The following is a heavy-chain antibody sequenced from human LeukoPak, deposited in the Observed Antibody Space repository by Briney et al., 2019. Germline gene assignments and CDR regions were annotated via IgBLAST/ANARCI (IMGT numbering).Heavy chain of an antibody. J-gene: IGHJ5*02. CDR1: GFTFSTYW. CDR2: IKQDGSEK. Sequence: HPGGSLRLSCAASGFTFSTYWMSWVRQAPGKGLEWVANIKQDGSEKYYVDSVKGRFTISRDNAKNSLYLQMNSLRAEDTAVYYCTRDVYYHFWSGYSFNWFDPWGQGTLVTVSS. D-gene: IGHD3-3*01. CDR3: TRDVYYHFWSGYSFNWFDP. V-gene: IGHV3-7*01.